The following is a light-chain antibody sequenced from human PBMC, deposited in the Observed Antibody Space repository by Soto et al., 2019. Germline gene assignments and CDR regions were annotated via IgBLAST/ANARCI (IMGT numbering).Light chain of an antibody. CDR1: QSVSTN. Sequence: EIVMTQSPATLSVSPGESATLSCRASQSVSTNLAWYQQRPGQAPSLVIYGASARATGVPARFSGGGSGTEFTLTISSLQSEDFAVYYCQHYNNWPFTFGQGPQLEIK. V-gene: IGKV3-15*01. CDR3: QHYNNWPFT. J-gene: IGKJ2*01. CDR2: GAS.